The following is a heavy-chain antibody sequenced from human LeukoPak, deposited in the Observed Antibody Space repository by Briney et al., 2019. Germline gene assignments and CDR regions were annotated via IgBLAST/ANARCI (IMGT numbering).Heavy chain of an antibody. D-gene: IGHD1-26*01. Sequence: SGTLSLTCAVSGASIDSRNWWSWVRQSPEKGLEWIGEIYQSGTTYYNPSLKSRATISVDKSKNQFSLKLNSLTAADTAVYYCAREELGGARGIDYGGQGILVTVSS. J-gene: IGHJ4*02. CDR2: IYQSGTT. V-gene: IGHV4-4*02. CDR3: AREELGGARGIDY. CDR1: GASIDSRNW.